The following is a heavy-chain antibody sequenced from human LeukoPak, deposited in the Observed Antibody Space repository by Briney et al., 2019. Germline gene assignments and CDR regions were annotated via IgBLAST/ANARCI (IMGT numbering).Heavy chain of an antibody. V-gene: IGHV3-15*05. J-gene: IGHJ4*02. CDR3: TTLSYDVHY. CDR1: GFIFHNAW. Sequence: GGSLRLSCAASGFIFHNAWMTWVRQAPGKGLEWVGSIKSNPDGGTADYAAPVKGRFIISRDDSKNPLYLQLNSLKTEDTGVYYCTTLSYDVHYWLQGTLVTVSS. D-gene: IGHD3-3*01. CDR2: IKSNPDGGTA.